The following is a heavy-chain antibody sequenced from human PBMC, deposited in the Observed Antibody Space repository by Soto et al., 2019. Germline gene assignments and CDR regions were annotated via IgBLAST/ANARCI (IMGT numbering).Heavy chain of an antibody. J-gene: IGHJ4*02. CDR3: EGDRGAV. CDR1: GGTFSTYT. V-gene: IGHV1-69*01. CDR2: IIASVGTA. D-gene: IGHD3-10*01. Sequence: QVQLVQSGAEAKKPGSSVKVSCKASGGTFSTYTISWVRQAPGQGREWMGGIIASVGTADYAQNFQGRVTISADESTSTAYLELKSLRAEDTAVYYCEGDRGAVWVQGPLVTVS.